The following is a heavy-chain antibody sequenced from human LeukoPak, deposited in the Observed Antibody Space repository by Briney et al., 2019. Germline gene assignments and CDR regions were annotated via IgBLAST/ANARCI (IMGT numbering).Heavy chain of an antibody. CDR1: GFTFEDYA. D-gene: IGHD5-18*01. J-gene: IGHJ4*02. CDR3: LKTPGGQLWPFDH. Sequence: PGESLRLSCAASGFTFEDYAMHWARQVPGEGLEWVSFIAWDGGSTSYGDSVKGRFTITRHNSNNSLYPQMNRLRPEDTGFYYCLKTPGGQLWPFDHWGQGTLVTVSS. CDR2: IAWDGGST. V-gene: IGHV3-43D*03.